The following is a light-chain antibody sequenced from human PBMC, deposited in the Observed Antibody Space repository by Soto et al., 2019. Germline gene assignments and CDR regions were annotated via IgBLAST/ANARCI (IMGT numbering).Light chain of an antibody. CDR3: LLSYSGARARV. CDR1: TGAVTSGHY. J-gene: IGLJ3*02. Sequence: AVVTQEPSLTVSPGGTVTLTCGSSTGAVTSGHYPHWFQQKPGQAPRTLIYETSNKHSWTPARFSGSLLGGKAALTLSGAQPEDEAEYYCLLSYSGARARVFGGGTKLTVL. V-gene: IGLV7-46*01. CDR2: ETS.